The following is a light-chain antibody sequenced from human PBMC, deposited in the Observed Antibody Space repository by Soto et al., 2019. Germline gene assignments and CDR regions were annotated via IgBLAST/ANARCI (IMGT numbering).Light chain of an antibody. J-gene: IGKJ3*01. V-gene: IGKV3-20*01. CDR2: DTS. CDR3: QQYGSSQFT. CDR1: QSVNSNY. Sequence: IVLMQSPGTLSLSPGEGATLSCRASQSVNSNYLPWYQQKPGQAPTVRIFDTSRRATGVPDRFSGSESGTDFTLTISRLEPDDFAVYYCQQYGSSQFTFGPGTKVNI.